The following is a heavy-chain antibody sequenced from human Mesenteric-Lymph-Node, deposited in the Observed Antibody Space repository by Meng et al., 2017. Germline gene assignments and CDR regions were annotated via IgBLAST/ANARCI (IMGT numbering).Heavy chain of an antibody. CDR3: ARSGYSYGEFDY. D-gene: IGHD5-18*01. Sequence: SVILSLTCTVPGGSISSYHWSWIRQPPGKGLEWIGYNYYSGSTNYNPSLKSRVTISVDTSKDQFSLKLSSVTAADTAVYYCARSGYSYGEFDYWGQGTLVTVSS. CDR1: GGSISSYH. CDR2: NYYSGST. V-gene: IGHV4-59*01. J-gene: IGHJ4*02.